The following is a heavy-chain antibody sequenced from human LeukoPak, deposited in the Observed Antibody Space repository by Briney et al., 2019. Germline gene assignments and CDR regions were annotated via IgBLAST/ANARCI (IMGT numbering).Heavy chain of an antibody. D-gene: IGHD3-22*01. Sequence: SQTLSLTCTVSGGSISSGGYYWSWIRQPPGKGLEWIGYIYHSGSTYYNPSLKSRVTVSVDRSKNQFSLKLSSVSVADTAVYYCARDNYDSRGAYHYYGMDVWGQGTTVTVSS. CDR3: ARDNYDSRGAYHYYGMDV. V-gene: IGHV4-30-2*01. CDR2: IYHSGST. CDR1: GGSISSGGYY. J-gene: IGHJ6*02.